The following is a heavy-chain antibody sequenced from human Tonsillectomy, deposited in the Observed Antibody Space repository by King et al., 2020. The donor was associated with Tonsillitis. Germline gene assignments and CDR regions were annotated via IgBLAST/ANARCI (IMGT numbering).Heavy chain of an antibody. J-gene: IGHJ5*02. CDR2: ISYSGSS. D-gene: IGHD3-10*01. CDR3: VRGGSSFDP. CDR1: GGSISSGTYS. V-gene: IGHV4-30-4*07. Sequence: VQLQESGPGLVKPSQTLSLTCAVSGGSISSGTYSWSWIRQPPGKGLEGIGYISYSGSSYYNPSLKSRVTISVDTSKNQFSLRLRSVTAADTAVYYCVRGGSSFDPWGQGTLVTVSS.